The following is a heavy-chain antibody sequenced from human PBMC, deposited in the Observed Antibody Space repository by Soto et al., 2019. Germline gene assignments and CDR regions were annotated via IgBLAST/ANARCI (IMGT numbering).Heavy chain of an antibody. CDR3: ARGPKQTPRHSNRWFVPDS. D-gene: IGHD3-10*01. Sequence: QLHLVQSGAEVKKHGASVRVSCKASGYTFPDDYIHWVRQAPGQGLEWMGWINPKSGGTNSAQKFQGSITMTRDTSIPTAYLELSSLRSDDTAVYYCARGPKQTPRHSNRWFVPDSWGQGSLVTVSS. CDR1: GYTFPDDY. CDR2: INPKSGGT. J-gene: IGHJ4*02. V-gene: IGHV1-2*02.